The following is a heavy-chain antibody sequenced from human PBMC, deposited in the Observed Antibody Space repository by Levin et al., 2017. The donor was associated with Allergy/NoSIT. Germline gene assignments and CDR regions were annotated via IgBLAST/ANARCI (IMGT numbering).Heavy chain of an antibody. J-gene: IGHJ4*02. Sequence: QTGGSLRLSCAASGFTFSSYWMHWVRQAPGKGLVWVSRINTDGSSTSYADSVKGRFTVSRDNAKNTLYLQMNSLRAEDTAVYYCAKGGGKVFDYWGQGTLVTVSS. CDR2: INTDGSST. CDR1: GFTFSSYW. D-gene: IGHD3-16*01. CDR3: AKGGGKVFDY. V-gene: IGHV3-74*01.